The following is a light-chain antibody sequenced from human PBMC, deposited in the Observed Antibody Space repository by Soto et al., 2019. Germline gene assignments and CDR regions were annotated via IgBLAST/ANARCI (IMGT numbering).Light chain of an antibody. CDR3: QQRTNWPRSFT. CDR2: DTS. Sequence: EIVLTQSPATLSLSPGERATLSCRASQSVSSYLAWYQQKPGQAPRLLIYDTSKRATGSPARFSGSGSGTDFTLAISSLEPEDFAVYYCQQRTNWPRSFTFGPGTKVDI. J-gene: IGKJ3*01. V-gene: IGKV3-11*01. CDR1: QSVSSY.